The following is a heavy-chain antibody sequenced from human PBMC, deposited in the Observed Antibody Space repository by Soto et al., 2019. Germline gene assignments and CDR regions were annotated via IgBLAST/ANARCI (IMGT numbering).Heavy chain of an antibody. D-gene: IGHD7-27*01. Sequence: XETLSLTCAVYGGSFSGYYWTWIRQPPGTGLEWIGEINHSGSTNYNPSLKSRVTISVDTSKNQFSLKLSSVSAADTAVYYCSNGPSGDKVDYWGQGTLVTVSS. V-gene: IGHV4-34*03. J-gene: IGHJ4*02. CDR1: GGSFSGYY. CDR2: INHSGST. CDR3: SNGPSGDKVDY.